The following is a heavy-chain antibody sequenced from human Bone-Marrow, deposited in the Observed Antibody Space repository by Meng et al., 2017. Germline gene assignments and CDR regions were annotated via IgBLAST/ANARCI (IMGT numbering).Heavy chain of an antibody. Sequence: SETLSLTCTVSGGSISSSSYYWGWIRQPPGKGLEWIGYIYYSGSTNYNPSLKSRVTISVDTSKNQFSLKLSSVTAADTAVYYCARLSGSYPDSYWGQGTLVTVYS. J-gene: IGHJ4*02. CDR1: GGSISSSSYY. V-gene: IGHV4-61*05. D-gene: IGHD1-26*01. CDR3: ARLSGSYPDSY. CDR2: IYYSGST.